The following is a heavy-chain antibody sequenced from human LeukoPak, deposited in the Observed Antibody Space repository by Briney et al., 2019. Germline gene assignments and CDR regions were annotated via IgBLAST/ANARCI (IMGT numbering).Heavy chain of an antibody. J-gene: IGHJ6*02. D-gene: IGHD2-15*01. V-gene: IGHV3-48*02. CDR3: ARAEVGPDYYYGMDV. CDR1: GFTFSSYS. CDR2: ISSSSTI. Sequence: PGGSLRLSCAASGFTFSSYSMNWVRQAPGKGLEWVSYISSSSTIYYADSVKGRFTISRDNAKNSLYLQMNSLRDEDTAVYYCARAEVGPDYYYGMDVWGQGTTVTVSS.